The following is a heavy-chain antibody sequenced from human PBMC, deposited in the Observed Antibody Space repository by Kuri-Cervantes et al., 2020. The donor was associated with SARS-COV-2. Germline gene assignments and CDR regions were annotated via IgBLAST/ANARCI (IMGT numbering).Heavy chain of an antibody. Sequence: VKVSCKASGGTFSSYAISWVRQAPGQGLEWMGGIMPALGMPNYAQKFRDRVTITADTSTATAFLELSGLKSEDTALYYCASDGVSGSLSLDFWGQGTLVTVSS. V-gene: IGHV1-69*10. CDR1: GGTFSSYA. J-gene: IGHJ4*02. CDR2: IMPALGMP. D-gene: IGHD6-19*01. CDR3: ASDGVSGSLSLDF.